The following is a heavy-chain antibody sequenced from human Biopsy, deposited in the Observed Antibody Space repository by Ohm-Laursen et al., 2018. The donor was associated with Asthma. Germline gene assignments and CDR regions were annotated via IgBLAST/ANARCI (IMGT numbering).Heavy chain of an antibody. CDR3: ARWGSFGFDY. CDR2: IYYSGST. V-gene: IGHV4-31*03. CDR1: GGSMSSSSYY. Sequence: TLSLTCIVSGGSMSSSSYYWGWIRQHPGKGLEWIGYIYYSGSTYYNPSLKSRVTISVDTSKNQFSLNLSSVTAADTAVYYCARWGSFGFDYWGQGTLVTVSS. D-gene: IGHD7-27*01. J-gene: IGHJ4*02.